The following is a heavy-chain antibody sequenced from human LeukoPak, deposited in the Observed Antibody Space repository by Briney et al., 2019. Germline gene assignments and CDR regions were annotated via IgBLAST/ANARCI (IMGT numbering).Heavy chain of an antibody. CDR3: AKDYYYGSGRIPIDY. V-gene: IGHV3-7*03. D-gene: IGHD3-10*01. Sequence: GGSLRLSCAASGFTFSSYWMSWVRQAPGKGLEWVANIKQDGSEKYYVDSVKGRFTISRDNAKNSLYLQMNSLRAEDTAVYYCAKDYYYGSGRIPIDYWGQGTLVTVSS. J-gene: IGHJ4*02. CDR1: GFTFSSYW. CDR2: IKQDGSEK.